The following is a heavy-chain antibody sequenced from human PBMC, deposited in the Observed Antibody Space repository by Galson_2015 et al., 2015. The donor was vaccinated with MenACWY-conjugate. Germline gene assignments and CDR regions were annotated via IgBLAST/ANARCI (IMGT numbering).Heavy chain of an antibody. D-gene: IGHD1-26*01. Sequence: SLRLSCAASGLTFRTHSMTWVRQAPGKGLEWVSSISGDSIYFFYAASVKGRFIISRDNANNSLYLQMNSLRTEDTAVYYCAKSIVVTKGASDNCAQG. V-gene: IGHV3-21*01. CDR2: ISGDSIYF. CDR1: GLTFRTHS. CDR3: AKSIVVTKGASDN. J-gene: IGHJ4*03.